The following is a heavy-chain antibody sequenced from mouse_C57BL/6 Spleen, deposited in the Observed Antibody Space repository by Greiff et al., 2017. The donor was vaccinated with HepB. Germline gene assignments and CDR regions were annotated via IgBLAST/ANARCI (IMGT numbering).Heavy chain of an antibody. Sequence: VQLQESGPGLVQPSQCLSITCTVSGFSFTSYGVPWVRQSPGKGLEWLGVIWSGGSTDYNAAFISRLSISKDNAKSKVFFKMNSLQADDTAIYYCARRAYGNYVGYFDYWGQGTTLTVSS. V-gene: IGHV2-2*01. CDR2: IWSGGST. CDR3: ARRAYGNYVGYFDY. CDR1: GFSFTSYG. D-gene: IGHD2-1*01. J-gene: IGHJ2*01.